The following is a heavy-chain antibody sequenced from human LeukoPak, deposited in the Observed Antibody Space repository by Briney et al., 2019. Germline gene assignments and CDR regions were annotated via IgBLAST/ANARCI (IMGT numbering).Heavy chain of an antibody. CDR2: IRYDGSNK. CDR3: ARVDYGDYVAAVDI. V-gene: IGHV3-30*02. Sequence: PGGSLRLSCAASGFTFSNYGMHWVRQAPGKGLEWVAFIRYDGSNKYYADSVKGRFTISRDNSKNTLYLHVNSLRPEDTAVYYCARVDYGDYVAAVDIWGQGTSVTVFS. D-gene: IGHD4-17*01. CDR1: GFTFSNYG. J-gene: IGHJ3*02.